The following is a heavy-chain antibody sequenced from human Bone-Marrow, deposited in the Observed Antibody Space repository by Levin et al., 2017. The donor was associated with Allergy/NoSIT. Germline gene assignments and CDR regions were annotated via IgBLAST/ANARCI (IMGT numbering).Heavy chain of an antibody. CDR1: GFTFSSYG. D-gene: IGHD3-10*01. J-gene: IGHJ6*02. Sequence: GGSLRLSCAASGFTFSSYGMHWVRQAPGKGLEWVAVIWYDGSNKYYADSVKGRFTISRDNSKNTLYLQMNSLRAEDTAVYYCARISPPLGFGELLSAYYYYGMDVWGQGTTVTVSS. V-gene: IGHV3-33*01. CDR2: IWYDGSNK. CDR3: ARISPPLGFGELLSAYYYYGMDV.